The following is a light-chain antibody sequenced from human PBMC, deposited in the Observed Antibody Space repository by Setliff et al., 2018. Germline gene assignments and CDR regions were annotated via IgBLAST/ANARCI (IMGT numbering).Light chain of an antibody. CDR3: SSYTSSSTYV. V-gene: IGLV2-11*01. CDR1: SSDVGGYNY. J-gene: IGLJ1*01. CDR2: DVS. Sequence: QSALPQPRSVSGSPGQSVTISCTGTSSDVGGYNYVSWYQQHPGKAPKLMISDVSKRPSGVSNRFSGSKSGNTASLTISGLQAEDEADYYCSSYTSSSTYVFGTGTKVTV.